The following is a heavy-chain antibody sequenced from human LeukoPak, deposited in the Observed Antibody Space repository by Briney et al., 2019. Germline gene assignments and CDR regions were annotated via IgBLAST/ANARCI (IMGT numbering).Heavy chain of an antibody. CDR1: GYTFTGYY. J-gene: IGHJ3*02. V-gene: IGHV1-2*02. Sequence: AASVKVSCKASGYTFTGYYMHWVRQAPGQGLEWMGWINPNSGGTKYAQKLLGRVTVTRDTSISTAYMQLSRLRSDDTAVYYCARGGSSSWFAFDIWGQGTMVTVSS. CDR2: INPNSGGT. CDR3: ARGGSSSWFAFDI. D-gene: IGHD6-13*01.